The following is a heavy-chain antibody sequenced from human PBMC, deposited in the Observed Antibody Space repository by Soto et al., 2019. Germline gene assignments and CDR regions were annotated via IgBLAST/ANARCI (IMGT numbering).Heavy chain of an antibody. Sequence: QVQVQESGPGLVKPSETLSLTCTVSGGSISSYYVSWIRQSAGKGLEWIGRIDTSGTTNYNPSLKCRVTMSVDASKSQFSLNLSSVTAADTAVYYCARGPRGYVYYHGMDVWGQGTTVTVSS. V-gene: IGHV4-4*07. J-gene: IGHJ6*02. CDR2: IDTSGTT. CDR3: ARGPRGYVYYHGMDV. CDR1: GGSISSYY. D-gene: IGHD3-16*01.